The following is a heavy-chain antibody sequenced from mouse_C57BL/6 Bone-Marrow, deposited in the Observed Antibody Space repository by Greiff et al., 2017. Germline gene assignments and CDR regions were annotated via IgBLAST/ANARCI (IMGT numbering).Heavy chain of an antibody. Sequence: VQLKESGAELVRPGASVKLSCTASGFNIKDDYMHWVKQRPEQGLEWIGWIDPENGDTEYASKFPGKATITADTASNTAYLQLISLTSEDTAVYYCTTEDYDGDYYAMDYWGQGTSVTVSS. CDR2: IDPENGDT. CDR1: GFNIKDDY. CDR3: TTEDYDGDYYAMDY. D-gene: IGHD2-4*01. J-gene: IGHJ4*01. V-gene: IGHV14-4*01.